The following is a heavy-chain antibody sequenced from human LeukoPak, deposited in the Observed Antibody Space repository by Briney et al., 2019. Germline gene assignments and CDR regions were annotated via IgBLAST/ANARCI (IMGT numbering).Heavy chain of an antibody. Sequence: ASVTVSCKASVYTFTAHYIHWVRQAPGQGLEWMGWIDPNSGGTNYAQKFLGSVTMTWDTSINTAFMELSRLRSDDTAIYYCARGRGTTMVRGVITNYFDLWGRGALVTVSS. CDR1: VYTFTAHY. J-gene: IGHJ2*01. D-gene: IGHD3-10*01. CDR3: ARGRGTTMVRGVITNYFDL. CDR2: IDPNSGGT. V-gene: IGHV1-2*02.